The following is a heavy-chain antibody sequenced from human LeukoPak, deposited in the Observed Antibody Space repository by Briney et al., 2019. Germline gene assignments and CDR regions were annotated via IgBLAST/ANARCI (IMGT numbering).Heavy chain of an antibody. J-gene: IGHJ4*02. Sequence: SETLSLTCTVAGGSISSSSYYWGWIRQPPGKGLEWIGSIYYSGSTYYNPSLKSRVTISVDTSKNQFSLKLSSVTAADTAMYYCARLCGSGYYWYYFDYWGQGTLVTVSS. CDR2: IYYSGST. CDR3: ARLCGSGYYWYYFDY. CDR1: GGSISSSSYY. D-gene: IGHD3-22*01. V-gene: IGHV4-39*01.